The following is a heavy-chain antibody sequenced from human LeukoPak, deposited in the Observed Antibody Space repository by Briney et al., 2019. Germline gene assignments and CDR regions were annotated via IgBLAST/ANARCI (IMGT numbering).Heavy chain of an antibody. CDR3: ATEWELRGNWFDP. J-gene: IGHJ5*02. CDR2: FDPEDGET. Sequence: ASVKVSCKVSGYTLTELSTHWVRQAPGKGLEWMGGFDPEDGETIYAQKFQGRVTMTEDTSTDTAYMELSSLRPEDTAVYYCATEWELRGNWFDPWGQGTLVTVSS. CDR1: GYTLTELS. V-gene: IGHV1-24*01. D-gene: IGHD1-26*01.